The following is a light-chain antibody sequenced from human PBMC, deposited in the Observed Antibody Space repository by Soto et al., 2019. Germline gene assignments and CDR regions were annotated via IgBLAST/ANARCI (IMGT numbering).Light chain of an antibody. Sequence: EIVLTQSPATLSVSPGERATLSGRASQSVISSYLAWYQQKPGQAPRLLIYDASNRATGIPARFSGSGSGTDFTLTISSLEPEDFAVYYCQQRSNWPLTFGQGTRLEIK. V-gene: IGKV3-11*01. CDR3: QQRSNWPLT. J-gene: IGKJ5*01. CDR1: QSVISSY. CDR2: DAS.